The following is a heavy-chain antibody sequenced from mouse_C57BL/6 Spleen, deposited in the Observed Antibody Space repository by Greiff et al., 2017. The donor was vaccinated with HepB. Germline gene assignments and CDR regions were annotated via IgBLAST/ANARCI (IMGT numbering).Heavy chain of an antibody. J-gene: IGHJ3*01. CDR1: GYSITSGYY. CDR2: ISYDGSN. CDR3: ARGLRPAWFAY. V-gene: IGHV3-6*01. D-gene: IGHD1-2*01. Sequence: VQLKESGPGLVKPSQSLSLTCSVTGYSITSGYYWNWIRQFPGNKLEWMGYISYDGSNNYNPSLKNRISITRDTSKNQFFLKLNSVTTEDTATYYCARGLRPAWFAYWGQGTLVTVSA.